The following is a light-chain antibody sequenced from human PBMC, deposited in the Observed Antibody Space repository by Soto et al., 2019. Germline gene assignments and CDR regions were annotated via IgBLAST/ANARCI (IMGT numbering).Light chain of an antibody. CDR3: QQYNSYSA. CDR1: ESISSW. CDR2: DAS. Sequence: DIQMTQSPSTLSASVGDTVTITCRASESISSWLAWYQEKRGKAPDLLIYDASSLKSGVPSRFSGSGSGTEFTLTISSLQPDDFATYYCQQYNSYSAFGQGTKVDIK. J-gene: IGKJ1*01. V-gene: IGKV1-5*01.